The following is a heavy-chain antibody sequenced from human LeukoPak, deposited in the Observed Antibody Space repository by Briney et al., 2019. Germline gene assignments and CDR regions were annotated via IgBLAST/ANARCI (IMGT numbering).Heavy chain of an antibody. Sequence: PSQTLSLTCTVSGGSISSGDYYWSWIRQPPGKGLEWIGYIYYSGSTYYNPSLKSRVTISVDTSKNQFSLKLSSVTAADTAVYYCARIGSSWNFDFDYWGQGTLVTVSS. J-gene: IGHJ4*02. CDR1: GGSISSGDYY. D-gene: IGHD6-13*01. V-gene: IGHV4-30-4*01. CDR2: IYYSGST. CDR3: ARIGSSWNFDFDY.